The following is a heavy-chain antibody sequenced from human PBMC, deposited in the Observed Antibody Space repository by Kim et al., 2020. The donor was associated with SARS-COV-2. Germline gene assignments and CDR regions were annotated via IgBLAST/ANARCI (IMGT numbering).Heavy chain of an antibody. J-gene: IGHJ4*02. V-gene: IGHV4-31*03. Sequence: SETLSLTCTVSGGSGGFYWSWIRQHPGKGLEGIGAIYFSGSIYYNPSLKSRVTMSVDTSQNQFSLRLSSVTAADTAVYYCAKNNDLAAGGLSFDYLGQGTLVTVSS. CDR1: GGSGGFY. CDR2: IYFSGSI. CDR3: AKNNDLAAGGLSFDY. D-gene: IGHD6-13*01.